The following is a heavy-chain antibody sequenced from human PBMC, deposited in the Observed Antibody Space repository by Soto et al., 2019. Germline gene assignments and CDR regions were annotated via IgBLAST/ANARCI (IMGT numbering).Heavy chain of an antibody. Sequence: GGSLRLSCAASGFTFSSYGMHWVRQAPGKGLEWVAVISYDGSNKYYADSVKGRFTISRDNSKNTLYLQMNSLRAEDTAVYYCAKDRAAMVTFYYYGMDVWGKGTTVTVSS. J-gene: IGHJ6*04. D-gene: IGHD5-18*01. CDR3: AKDRAAMVTFYYYGMDV. CDR2: ISYDGSNK. CDR1: GFTFSSYG. V-gene: IGHV3-30*18.